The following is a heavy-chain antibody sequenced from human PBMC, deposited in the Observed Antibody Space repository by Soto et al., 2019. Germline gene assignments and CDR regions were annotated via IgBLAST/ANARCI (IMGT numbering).Heavy chain of an antibody. J-gene: IGHJ4*02. V-gene: IGHV1-46*01. CDR2: INPSGGST. CDR1: GYTFTTYY. D-gene: IGHD2-15*01. CDR3: ARHVGMASHPYLDY. Sequence: ASVKVSCKASGYTFTTYYMDCGRQSPGQGLEWMGIINPSGGSTRFAQKFQGRVTMTRDTSTSTVYMELISLTSEDTAVYYCARHVGMASHPYLDYWGQGTLVTVYS.